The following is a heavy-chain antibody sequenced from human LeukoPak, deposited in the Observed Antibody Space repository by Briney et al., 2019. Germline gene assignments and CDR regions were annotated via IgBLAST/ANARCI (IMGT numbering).Heavy chain of an antibody. D-gene: IGHD3-22*01. CDR2: IYHSGST. J-gene: IGHJ5*02. CDR1: GYSISSGYY. V-gene: IGHV4-38-2*01. CDR3: ARIDEGWFDP. Sequence: PSETLSLTCAVSGYSISSGYYWGWIRQPPGKGLEWIGSIYHSGSTYYNPSLKSRVTISVDTSKNQFSLKLSSVTAADTAVYYCARIDEGWFDPWGRGTLVTVSS.